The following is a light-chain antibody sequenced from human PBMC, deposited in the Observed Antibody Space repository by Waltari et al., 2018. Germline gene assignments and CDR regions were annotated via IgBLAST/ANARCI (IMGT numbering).Light chain of an antibody. CDR2: AVF. V-gene: IGKV1-39*01. Sequence: DIQMTQSPSSLSASVGDRVTITCRASQDISNNLNWYQQKPGKAPDLLIFAVFTLQSGVPSRCSVSGSGTEFTLTISSLQPEDSATYYCQQSYTMPMYTFGQGTKLEIK. CDR1: QDISNN. J-gene: IGKJ2*01. CDR3: QQSYTMPMYT.